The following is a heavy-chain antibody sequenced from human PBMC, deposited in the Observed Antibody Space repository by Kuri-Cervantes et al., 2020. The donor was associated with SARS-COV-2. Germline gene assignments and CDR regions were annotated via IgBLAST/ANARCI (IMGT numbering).Heavy chain of an antibody. Sequence: SVKVSCKASGGTFSSYAISWVRQAPGQGLEWMGGIIPIFGTANYAQKFQGRVTITADKSTSTAYMELSSLRSEDTAVYYCARSAAGSNVLRFLEWLYNRDYYYGMDVWGQGTLVTVSS. CDR3: ARSAAGSNVLRFLEWLYNRDYYYGMDV. J-gene: IGHJ6*02. D-gene: IGHD3-3*01. CDR1: GGTFSSYA. CDR2: IIPIFGTA. V-gene: IGHV1-69*06.